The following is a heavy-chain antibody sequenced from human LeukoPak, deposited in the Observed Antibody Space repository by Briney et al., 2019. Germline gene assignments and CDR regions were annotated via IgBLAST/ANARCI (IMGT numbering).Heavy chain of an antibody. Sequence: GGSLRLSCAASGFTVSSNYMSWVRQAPGKGLERVSVIYSGGSTYYADSVKGRFTISRDNSKNTLYLQMNSLRAEDTAVYYCAKNPCGGDCYSGYYYGMDVWGQGTTVTVSS. D-gene: IGHD2-21*02. CDR3: AKNPCGGDCYSGYYYGMDV. V-gene: IGHV3-53*05. CDR2: IYSGGST. CDR1: GFTVSSNY. J-gene: IGHJ6*02.